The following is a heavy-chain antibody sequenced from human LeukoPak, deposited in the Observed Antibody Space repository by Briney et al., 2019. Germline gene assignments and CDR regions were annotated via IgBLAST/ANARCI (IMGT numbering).Heavy chain of an antibody. CDR1: GFTFSSYA. J-gene: IGHJ4*02. D-gene: IGHD5-18*01. CDR2: ISGSGGST. Sequence: PGGSLRLSCAASGFTFSSYAMSWVRQAPGKGLEWVSAISGSGGSTYYADSVKGRFTISRDNSKNTLYLQMNRLRAEDTAVYYCAKDAVIQLWLRYFDYWGQGTLVTVSS. V-gene: IGHV3-23*01. CDR3: AKDAVIQLWLRYFDY.